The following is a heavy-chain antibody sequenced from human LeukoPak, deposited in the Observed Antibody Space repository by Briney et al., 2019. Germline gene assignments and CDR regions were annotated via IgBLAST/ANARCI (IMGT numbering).Heavy chain of an antibody. Sequence: PSETLSLTCTVSGGSISSYYWSWIRQPPGKGLEWIGYIYYSGSTNYNPSLKSRVTISVDTSKNQFSLKLSSVTAADTAVYYCARAQYSSSWYRAFDIWGQGTMVTVSS. CDR1: GGSISSYY. D-gene: IGHD6-13*01. J-gene: IGHJ3*02. CDR2: IYYSGST. CDR3: ARAQYSSSWYRAFDI. V-gene: IGHV4-59*01.